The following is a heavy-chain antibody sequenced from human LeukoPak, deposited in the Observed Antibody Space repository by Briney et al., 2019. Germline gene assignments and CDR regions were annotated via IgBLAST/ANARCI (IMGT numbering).Heavy chain of an antibody. CDR3: AKVTVDGDYPP. CDR1: GFTFTDYA. J-gene: IGHJ5*02. V-gene: IGHV3-30*07. D-gene: IGHD4-17*01. CDR2: ISYSGE. Sequence: PGGSLRLSCAASGFTFTDYAFHWVRQAPGKGLEGVTIISYSGESYADSVKGRFTISRDNSKNTLYLQMNSLRAEDAAVYYCAKVTVDGDYPPWGQGTLVTVSS.